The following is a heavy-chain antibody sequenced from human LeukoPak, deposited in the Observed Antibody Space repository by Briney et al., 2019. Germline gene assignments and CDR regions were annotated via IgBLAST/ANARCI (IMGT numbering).Heavy chain of an antibody. CDR2: VYYSGTT. J-gene: IGHJ4*02. Sequence: SETLSLTCTVSGGSISSDSYYWSWIPQPPGKGLEGSVYVYYSGTTNYNPSLESRVTISIDTSKNQFSLKLSSVTAADTAVYYCGREHRGYGSPWRFDYWGQGILVTVSS. D-gene: IGHD2-15*01. CDR3: GREHRGYGSPWRFDY. CDR1: GGSISSDSYY. V-gene: IGHV4-61*01.